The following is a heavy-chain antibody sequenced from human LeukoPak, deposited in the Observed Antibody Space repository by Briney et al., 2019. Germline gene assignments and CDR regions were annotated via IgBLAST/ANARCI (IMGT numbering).Heavy chain of an antibody. Sequence: ASVKVSCKASGGTLSSYAISWVRQAPGQGLEWMGGIIPIFGTANYAQKFQGRVTITADESTSTAYMELSSLRSEDTAVYYCARAKERLLLTYYYYYYMDVWGKGTTVTVSS. CDR2: IIPIFGTA. V-gene: IGHV1-69*13. D-gene: IGHD2-15*01. CDR3: ARAKERLLLTYYYYYYMDV. J-gene: IGHJ6*03. CDR1: GGTLSSYA.